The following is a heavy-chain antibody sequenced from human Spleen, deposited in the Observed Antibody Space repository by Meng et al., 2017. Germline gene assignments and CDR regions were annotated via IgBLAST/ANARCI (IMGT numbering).Heavy chain of an antibody. CDR1: GGTFSTSI. CDR3: ASRDDFLTGADY. V-gene: IGHV1-69*06. D-gene: IGHD3-9*01. J-gene: IGHJ4*02. CDR2: IVPIFGKP. Sequence: QVQLVQSGAEVKKPGASVKVSCKASGGTFSTSIINWVRQAPGQGLEWVGGIVPIFGKPDYAQKFQGRVTITADKSTSTAYMELSSLRSEDTAMYYCASRDDFLTGADYWGQGSLVTVSS.